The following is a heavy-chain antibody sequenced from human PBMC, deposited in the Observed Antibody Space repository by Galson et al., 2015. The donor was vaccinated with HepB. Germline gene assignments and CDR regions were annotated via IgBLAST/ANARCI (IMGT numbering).Heavy chain of an antibody. J-gene: IGHJ6*02. V-gene: IGHV3-23*01. Sequence: SLRLSCAASGFTFSSYAMSWVRRAPGKGLEWVSGISVNGAMTYYADSVKGRFTISRDNSKSTVFLQMNSLRAEDTAVYHCAKTRDLARDYYFYGMDVWGQGTTVTVSS. CDR2: ISVNGAMT. CDR3: AKTRDLARDYYFYGMDV. D-gene: IGHD3-3*01. CDR1: GFTFSSYA.